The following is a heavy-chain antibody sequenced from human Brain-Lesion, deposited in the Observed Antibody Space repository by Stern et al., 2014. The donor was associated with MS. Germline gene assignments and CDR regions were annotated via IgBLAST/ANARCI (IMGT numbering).Heavy chain of an antibody. J-gene: IGHJ6*02. CDR1: GGSISSGGYY. CDR3: ARGRVVPGFQYYATDV. CDR2: IFNSGST. V-gene: IGHV4-61*02. D-gene: IGHD2-2*01. Sequence: QVQLVESGPGLVKPSQTLSLSCTVSGGSISSGGYYWSWIRQPAGKGLEWIGRIFNSGSTSYNPSLKRRVPISIETSKNQFSLRLNSMTAADTAVYYCARGRVVPGFQYYATDVWGQGTTVIVSS.